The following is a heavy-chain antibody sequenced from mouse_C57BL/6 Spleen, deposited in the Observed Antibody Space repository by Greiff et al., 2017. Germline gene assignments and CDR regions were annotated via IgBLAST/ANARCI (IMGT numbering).Heavy chain of an antibody. Sequence: VQLQESGAELVMSGASAKLSCTASGFNSKDNYMHWVKQRTEQGLAWIGRTDSEDGVTKYAPKFPGKATITANTSSNTAYLQLSSLTSKDTAVDYCATKLLWVRRGYWGQGTTLTVSS. CDR3: ATKLLWVRRGY. J-gene: IGHJ2*01. V-gene: IGHV14-2*01. CDR1: GFNSKDNY. D-gene: IGHD2-14*01. CDR2: TDSEDGVT.